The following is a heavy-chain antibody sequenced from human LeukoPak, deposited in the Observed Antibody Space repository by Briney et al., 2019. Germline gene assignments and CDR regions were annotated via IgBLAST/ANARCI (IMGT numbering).Heavy chain of an antibody. D-gene: IGHD3-10*01. CDR2: IIPIFGIA. J-gene: IGHJ4*02. V-gene: IGHV1-69*04. CDR3: ARDRALVRDLWSPSAFDY. CDR1: GYTFTSYA. Sequence: GASVTVSCKASGYTFTSYAMNWVRQAPGQGLEWMGRIIPIFGIANYAQKFQGRVTITADKSTSTAYMELSSLRSEDTAVYYCARDRALVRDLWSPSAFDYWGQGTQVTVSS.